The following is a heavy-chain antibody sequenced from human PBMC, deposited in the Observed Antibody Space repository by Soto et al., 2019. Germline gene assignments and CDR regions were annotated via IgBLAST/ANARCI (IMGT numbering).Heavy chain of an antibody. Sequence: QVQLVQSGAEVKKPGASVKVSCKASGYTFTSYAMHWVRQAPGQRLEWMGWINAGNGNTKYSQKFQGRVTITRDTSASTAYMELSSLRSEDTAVYYCARSTVTTSHYYYYGIDVWGQGTTVTVSS. CDR1: GYTFTSYA. D-gene: IGHD4-17*01. CDR2: INAGNGNT. V-gene: IGHV1-3*01. CDR3: ARSTVTTSHYYYYGIDV. J-gene: IGHJ6*02.